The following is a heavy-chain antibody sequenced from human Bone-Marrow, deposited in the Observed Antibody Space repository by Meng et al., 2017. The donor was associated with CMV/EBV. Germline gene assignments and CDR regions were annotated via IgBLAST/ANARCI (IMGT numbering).Heavy chain of an antibody. Sequence: GGSLRPSCKGSGSSFTSYWIGWVRQMPGKGLEWMGIIYPGDSDTRYSPSFQGQVTISADKSISTAYLQWSSLNSSDTAMYYCARNRYDSSGYYSIGGHWYFDLWXRGTLVTVSS. CDR2: IYPGDSDT. D-gene: IGHD3-22*01. J-gene: IGHJ2*01. CDR1: GSSFTSYW. CDR3: ARNRYDSSGYYSIGGHWYFDL. V-gene: IGHV5-51*01.